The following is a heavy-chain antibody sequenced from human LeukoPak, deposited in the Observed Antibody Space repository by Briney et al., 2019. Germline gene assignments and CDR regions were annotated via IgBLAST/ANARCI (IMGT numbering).Heavy chain of an antibody. D-gene: IGHD1-26*01. CDR1: GFTFSSYG. Sequence: GGTLRLSCAASGFTFSSYGMSWVRQAPGKGLEWVSAISGSGGSTYYADSMKGRFIISRDNARNSLYLEMNSLRAEDTAVYYCARIIGISGTYPTDYWGQGTLVTVSS. V-gene: IGHV3-23*01. CDR3: ARIIGISGTYPTDY. CDR2: ISGSGGST. J-gene: IGHJ4*02.